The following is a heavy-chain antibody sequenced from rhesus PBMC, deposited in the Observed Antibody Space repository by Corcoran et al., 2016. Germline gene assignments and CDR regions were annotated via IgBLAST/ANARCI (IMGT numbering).Heavy chain of an antibody. Sequence: QVTLKESGPALVKPTQTLTLTCTFSGFSITTTGTGVGGIRQPPGRSLGWLASIHWNDNKFYSPSLQARLTIYKDTSKNQVVLTLTNMDPVDTATYYCARVWGYWGQGVLVTGSS. D-gene: IGHD3-34*01. CDR1: GFSITTTGTG. V-gene: IGHV2-95*01. J-gene: IGHJ4*01. CDR2: IHWNDNK. CDR3: ARVWGY.